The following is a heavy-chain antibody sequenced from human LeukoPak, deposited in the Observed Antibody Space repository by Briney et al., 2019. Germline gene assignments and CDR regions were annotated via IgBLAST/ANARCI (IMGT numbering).Heavy chain of an antibody. V-gene: IGHV3-23*01. J-gene: IGHJ4*02. D-gene: IGHD5-12*01. CDR1: GFTFSSYA. Sequence: PGGSLRLSCAASGFTFSSYAMSWVRQAPGKGLEWVSAISGSGGSTYYADSVKGRFTISRDNSKNTLYLQMNSPRAEDTAVYYCAKVRRDGYNYGYWGQGTLVTVSS. CDR3: AKVRRDGYNYGY. CDR2: ISGSGGST.